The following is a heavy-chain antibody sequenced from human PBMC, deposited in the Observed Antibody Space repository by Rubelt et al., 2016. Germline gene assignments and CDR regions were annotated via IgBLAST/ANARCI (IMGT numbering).Heavy chain of an antibody. CDR2: INHSGGT. V-gene: IGHV4-34*02. CDR3: VRHADNGGQMAFDV. J-gene: IGHJ3*01. D-gene: IGHD4-23*01. Sequence: QVQLQQWGAGLLKPSETLSLTCGFYGGSFSSYYWIWIRQPPGKGLEWIGEINHSGGTGYNPSLKSRVTISVDTSKSQLYRKVTSLTAADTAVFYWVRHADNGGQMAFDVWGQGTLVIVSS. CDR1: GGSFSSYY.